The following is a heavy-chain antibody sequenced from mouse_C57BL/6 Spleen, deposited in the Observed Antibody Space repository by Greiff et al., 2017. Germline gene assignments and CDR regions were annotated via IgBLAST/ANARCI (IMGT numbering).Heavy chain of an antibody. CDR3: ARDDYDEYFDV. CDR1: GFTFSSYA. J-gene: IGHJ1*03. CDR2: ISDGGSYT. Sequence: VQLKQSGGGLVKPGGSLKLSCAASGFTFSSYAMSWVRQTPEKRLEWVATISDGGSYTYYPDNVKGRFTISRDNAKNNLYLQMSHLKSEDTAMYYCARDDYDEYFDVWGTGTTVTVSS. V-gene: IGHV5-4*01. D-gene: IGHD2-4*01.